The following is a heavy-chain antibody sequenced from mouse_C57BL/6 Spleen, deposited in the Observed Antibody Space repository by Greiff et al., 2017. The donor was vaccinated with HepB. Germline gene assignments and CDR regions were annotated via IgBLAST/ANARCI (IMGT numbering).Heavy chain of an antibody. CDR2: ISSGGSYT. J-gene: IGHJ2*01. Sequence: EVKLVESGGDLVKPGGSLKLSCAASGFTFSSYGMSWVRQTPDKRLEWVATISSGGSYTYYPDSVKGRFTISRDNAKNTLYLQMSSLKSEDTAMYYCARQYGSDYFDYWGQGTTLTVSS. CDR1: GFTFSSYG. CDR3: ARQYGSDYFDY. D-gene: IGHD1-1*01. V-gene: IGHV5-6*01.